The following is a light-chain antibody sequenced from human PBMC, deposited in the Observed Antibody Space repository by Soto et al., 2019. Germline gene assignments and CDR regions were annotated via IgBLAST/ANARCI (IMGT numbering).Light chain of an antibody. J-gene: IGKJ5*01. CDR3: QQRHTYPIT. V-gene: IGKV1-9*01. CDR2: TAS. CDR1: PGITSY. Sequence: DIQLTQSPSFMSASVGDRVTITCRASPGITSYLAWFQHKPRKAPKLLIYTASTLQSGVPSRFSASVSGTEFTLTISSLQPEDFATYYCQQRHTYPITFGQGTRLEI.